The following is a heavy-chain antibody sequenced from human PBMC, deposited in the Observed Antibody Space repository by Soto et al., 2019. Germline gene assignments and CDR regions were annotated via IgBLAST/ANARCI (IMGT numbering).Heavy chain of an antibody. CDR2: IIPLFGTA. J-gene: IGHJ4*02. CDR1: GGAFSNFP. D-gene: IGHD3-3*01. Sequence: QVQLVQTGAEVKKPGSSVKVSCKASGGAFSNFPISWVRQAPGQGLEWLGGIIPLFGTANYAQKFQGRVMITAAASTTTVYMELNSLRSEDAAIYYCAQSVRQYNHFWCGYLDYWGQGTLVTVSS. V-gene: IGHV1-69*12. CDR3: AQSVRQYNHFWCGYLDY.